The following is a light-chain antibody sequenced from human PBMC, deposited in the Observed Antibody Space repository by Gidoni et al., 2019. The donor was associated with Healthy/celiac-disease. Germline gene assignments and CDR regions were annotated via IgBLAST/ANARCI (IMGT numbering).Light chain of an antibody. CDR3: AAWDDSLNGYV. V-gene: IGLV1-44*01. CDR1: SSNIGSNT. CDR2: SNN. J-gene: IGLJ1*01. Sequence: QSVPTQPPSASGPPGQRVTIPCSGSSSNIGSNTVNWYQQPPGTAPKLLIYSNNQRPSGVPDRFSGSKSGTSASLAISGLQSEDEADYYCAAWDDSLNGYVFGTGTKVTVL.